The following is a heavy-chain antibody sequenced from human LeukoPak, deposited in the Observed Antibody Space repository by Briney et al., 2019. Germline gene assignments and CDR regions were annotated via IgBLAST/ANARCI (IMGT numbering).Heavy chain of an antibody. CDR2: ISGSGEST. V-gene: IGHV3-23*01. J-gene: IGHJ4*02. CDR1: GFTFRSYD. CDR3: AKVGQNYHILTYYFDY. D-gene: IGHD3-9*01. Sequence: QLGGSLRLSCAVSGFTFRSYDMSWVRQAPGKGLEWVSGISGSGESTYYANSVKGRFTISRDTSKNALYLHMNSLRVEDTAVYYCAKVGQNYHILTYYFDYWGQGTLVTVSS.